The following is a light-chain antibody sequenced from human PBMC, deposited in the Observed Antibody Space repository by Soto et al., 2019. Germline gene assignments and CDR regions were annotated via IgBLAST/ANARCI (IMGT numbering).Light chain of an antibody. Sequence: EIVMTQSPVTLSVSPGERATLSCRASQSVSSNLAWYQQKPGQAPRLLIFGASTRATGVPARFSGSGSGTEFTLAIRSLQSEDFAVYYCQQYNKWPVTFGQGTKVEVK. CDR2: GAS. CDR1: QSVSSN. J-gene: IGKJ1*01. CDR3: QQYNKWPVT. V-gene: IGKV3-15*01.